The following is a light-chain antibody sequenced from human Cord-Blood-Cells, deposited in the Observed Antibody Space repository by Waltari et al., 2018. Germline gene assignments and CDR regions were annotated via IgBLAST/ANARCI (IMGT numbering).Light chain of an antibody. CDR2: EGR. V-gene: IGLV2-23*01. CDR3: CSYAGSRV. CDR1: SSVVGSYTL. Sequence: QSALTQPASVSRSPGLSLTISCTRTSSVVGSYTLVSWYQQHPGTAPQLMISEGRKRAAGVSKRFSGAKSGNTASRTISGLQAEDEADYYCCSYAGSRVFGGGTKLTVL. J-gene: IGLJ3*02.